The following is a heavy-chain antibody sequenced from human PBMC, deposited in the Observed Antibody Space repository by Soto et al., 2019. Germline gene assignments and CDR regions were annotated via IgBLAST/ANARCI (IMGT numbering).Heavy chain of an antibody. CDR1: GFTFSSYA. CDR3: AKGEKAEDCRGGSCYYYYYMEV. Sequence: GGSLRLSCAASGFTFSSYAMSWVRQAPGKGLEWVSAISGSGGSTYYADSVKGRFTISRDNSKNTLYLQMNSLRAEDTAVYYCAKGEKAEDCRGGSCYYYYYMEVWGKGTTATVSS. J-gene: IGHJ6*03. CDR2: ISGSGGST. V-gene: IGHV3-23*01. D-gene: IGHD2-15*01.